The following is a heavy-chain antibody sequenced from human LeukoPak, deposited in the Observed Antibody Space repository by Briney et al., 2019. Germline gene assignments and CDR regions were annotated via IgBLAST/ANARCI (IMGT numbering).Heavy chain of an antibody. V-gene: IGHV3-30*02. CDR3: AKDYNNGFDY. D-gene: IGHD1-14*01. CDR1: GFSFSGYG. CDR2: IRYDGSTK. Sequence: GGSLRLSCAASGFSFSGYGMHWVRQAPGKGLEWVTFIRYDGSTKSYADSVKGRFTIARDNSKNTLYLQMNSLRAEDTAVYFCAKDYNNGFDYWGQGAMVTVSS. J-gene: IGHJ4*02.